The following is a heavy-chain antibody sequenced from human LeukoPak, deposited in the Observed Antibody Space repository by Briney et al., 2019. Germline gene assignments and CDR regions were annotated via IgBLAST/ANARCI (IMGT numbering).Heavy chain of an antibody. Sequence: GGSLRLSCAASGFTFSSYSMNWVRQAPGKGLEWVSSISSSSSYIYYADSVKGRFTISRDNAKNSLYLQMNSLRAEDTAVYHCARDWSSGWYGDYWGQGTLVTVSS. CDR1: GFTFSSYS. CDR2: ISSSSSYI. V-gene: IGHV3-21*01. J-gene: IGHJ4*02. D-gene: IGHD6-19*01. CDR3: ARDWSSGWYGDY.